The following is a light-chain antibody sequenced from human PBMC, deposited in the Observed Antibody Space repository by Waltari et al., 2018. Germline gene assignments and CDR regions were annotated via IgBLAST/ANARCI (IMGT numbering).Light chain of an antibody. CDR3: CSDEGDNTWV. CDR2: DCN. J-gene: IGLJ3*02. V-gene: IGLV2-23*01. Sequence: QSALTQPASVSASPGQSITISCTGTSSDVGSHDLVSWYQQFPGKAPKLIIYDCNKRPSRVFNRFSGFQSGNTATLTISGLQAEDEADYYCCSDEGDNTWVFGGGTKVTVL. CDR1: SSDVGSHDL.